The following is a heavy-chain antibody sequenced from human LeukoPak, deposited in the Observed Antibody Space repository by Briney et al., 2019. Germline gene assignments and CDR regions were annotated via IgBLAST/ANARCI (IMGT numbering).Heavy chain of an antibody. CDR1: GYTFTDYY. CDR2: TNPNSGST. J-gene: IGHJ4*02. D-gene: IGHD2-2*01. V-gene: IGHV1-2*02. Sequence: ASVKVSCKASGYTFTDYYIHWVRQAPGEGLQWTGWTNPNSGSTNYAQRFQDRVTMTRGTSITTVYMELSRLTSNDTAVYYCARGSRTKSGSKVPSDYWGQGTLVTVSS. CDR3: ARGSRTKSGSKVPSDY.